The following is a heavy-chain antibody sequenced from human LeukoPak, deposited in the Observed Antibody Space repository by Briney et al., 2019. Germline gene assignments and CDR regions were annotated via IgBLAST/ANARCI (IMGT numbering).Heavy chain of an antibody. J-gene: IGHJ4*02. CDR1: GFTVSSNY. CDR3: ATFNYVRFDH. CDR2: IYSGGST. V-gene: IGHV3-53*01. D-gene: IGHD3-16*01. Sequence: GGSLRLSCAASGFTVSSNYMSWVRQAPGKGLEWVSVIYSGGSTYYADSVKGRFTISRDNSKNTLYLRMNSLRAEDTAVYYCATFNYVRFDHWGQGTLVTVFS.